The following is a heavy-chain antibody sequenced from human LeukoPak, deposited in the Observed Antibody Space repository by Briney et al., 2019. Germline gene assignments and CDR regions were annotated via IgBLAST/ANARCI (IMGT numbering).Heavy chain of an antibody. V-gene: IGHV4-31*03. CDR2: IYYSGST. D-gene: IGHD6-19*01. J-gene: IGHJ5*02. CDR3: ARDLRGWSNNWFDP. CDR1: GGSISSGGYY. Sequence: PSQTLSLTCTVSGGSISSGGYYRSWIRQHPAKGLEWIGYIYYSGSTYYNPSLKSRVTISVDTSKNQFSLKLSSVTAADTAVYYCARDLRGWSNNWFDPWGQGTLVTVSS.